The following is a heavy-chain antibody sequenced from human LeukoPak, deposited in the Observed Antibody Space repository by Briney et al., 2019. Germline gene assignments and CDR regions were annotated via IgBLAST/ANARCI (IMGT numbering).Heavy chain of an antibody. CDR3: AIRERGYSWYDGFDI. J-gene: IGHJ3*02. CDR1: GFTFSSYA. Sequence: AGGSLRLSCAASGFTFSSYAMSWVRQAPGKGLEWVSAISGSGGSTYYADSVKGGFTISRDNSKNTLYLQMNSLRAEDTAVYYCAIRERGYSWYDGFDIWGQGTMVTVSS. V-gene: IGHV3-23*01. CDR2: ISGSGGST. D-gene: IGHD5-18*01.